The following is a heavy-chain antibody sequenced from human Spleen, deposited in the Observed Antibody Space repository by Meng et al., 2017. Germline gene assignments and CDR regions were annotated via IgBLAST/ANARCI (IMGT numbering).Heavy chain of an antibody. D-gene: IGHD4-11*01. CDR1: GFRFSDYT. Sequence: GESLKTPCAASGFRFSDYTMSWVRQAPGKGLEWVSSISTSSSYIFYEDSLQGRFTISRDNAKNTLYLQMNSLRAEDTAVYYCARGKTTFSWGPFDYWGQGTLVTVSS. J-gene: IGHJ4*02. CDR3: ARGKTTFSWGPFDY. CDR2: ISTSSSYI. V-gene: IGHV3-21*01.